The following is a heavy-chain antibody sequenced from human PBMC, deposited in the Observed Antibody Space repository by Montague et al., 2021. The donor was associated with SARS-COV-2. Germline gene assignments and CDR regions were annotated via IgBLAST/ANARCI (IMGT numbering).Heavy chain of an antibody. D-gene: IGHD2-15*01. CDR1: GFTFSSYW. CDR3: ARLVVVVAPPY. CDR2: IKQDGSEK. Sequence: SLRLSCAASGFTFSSYWMSWVRQAPGKGLEWVANIKQDGSEKYYVDSVKGRFTISRDNAKNSLSLQMNSLRAEDTAVCYCARLVVVVAPPYWGQGTLVTVSS. J-gene: IGHJ4*02. V-gene: IGHV3-7*01.